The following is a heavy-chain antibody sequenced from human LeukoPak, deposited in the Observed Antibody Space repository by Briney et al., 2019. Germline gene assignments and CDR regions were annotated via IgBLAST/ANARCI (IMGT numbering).Heavy chain of an antibody. J-gene: IGHJ4*02. D-gene: IGHD6-19*01. V-gene: IGHV3-30-3*01. CDR1: GFTFSSHA. CDR2: IAYDASNE. CDR3: ANSISYSSGWFGFFDY. Sequence: GGSLRLSCVASGFTFSSHAMHWVRQAPGKGLEWVAVIAYDASNEYYADSVKGRFTISRDNSKNTLYLQMNSLRAEDTAVYYCANSISYSSGWFGFFDYWGQGTLVTVSS.